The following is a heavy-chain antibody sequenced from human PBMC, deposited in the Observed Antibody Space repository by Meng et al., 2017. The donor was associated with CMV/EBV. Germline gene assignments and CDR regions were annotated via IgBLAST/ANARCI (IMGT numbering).Heavy chain of an antibody. Sequence: QRPLPTPGPVPVTPSQPHILHCTCFGGSTGSSDYYWSWIRQPPGKGLEWIGSISYRRSTYYNPTLKSPVTISVATTTNQLSLKLSSVTAADTAVYYCARVSRTSCYDYWGQGTLVTVSS. CDR1: GGSTGSSDYY. D-gene: IGHD2-2*01. V-gene: IGHV4-30-4*08. J-gene: IGHJ4*02. CDR2: ISYRRST. CDR3: ARVSRTSCYDY.